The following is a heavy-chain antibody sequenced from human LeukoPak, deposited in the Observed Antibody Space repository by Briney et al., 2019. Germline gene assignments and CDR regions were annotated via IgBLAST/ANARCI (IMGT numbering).Heavy chain of an antibody. J-gene: IGHJ3*01. CDR1: GFTFRSFW. D-gene: IGHD5-12*01. CDR2: INNDGTDT. CDR3: ARGGFSHGFDV. V-gene: IGHV3-74*01. Sequence: PGGSLRLSCAASGFTFRSFWIHWVRQAPGKGLEWVGRINNDGTDTIYADSVKGRFTVSRDNAKNTLYLQMNSLRAEDTAVYFCARGGFSHGFDVWGQGTVVTVSS.